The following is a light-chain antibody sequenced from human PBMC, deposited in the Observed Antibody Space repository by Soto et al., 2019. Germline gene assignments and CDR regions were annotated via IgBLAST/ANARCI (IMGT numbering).Light chain of an antibody. CDR3: HQLKSYPIT. J-gene: IGKJ1*01. V-gene: IGKV3-15*01. CDR2: GAS. Sequence: EIVMTQSPATLSVSPGERATLSCRASQSVSSNLAWYQQKPGQAPRLLIYGASTRATGIPARFSGSGSGTEFTLTISSLQSEDFAVYYCHQLKSYPITFGQGTKVDIK. CDR1: QSVSSN.